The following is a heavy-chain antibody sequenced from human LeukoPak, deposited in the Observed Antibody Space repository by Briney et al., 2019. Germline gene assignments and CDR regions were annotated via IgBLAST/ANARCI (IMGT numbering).Heavy chain of an antibody. V-gene: IGHV3-23*01. Sequence: GGSLRLSCAASGXTFSTYAMSWVRQPPGKGLEWVSVIRGSATTTYYADSVKGRFTISRDNSKNTLYLQMNSLRAEDTAVYYCATTEKGPLTYYYDSSGYHSFHYWGQGTLVTVSS. CDR3: ATTEKGPLTYYYDSSGYHSFHY. CDR2: IRGSATTT. CDR1: GXTFSTYA. D-gene: IGHD3-22*01. J-gene: IGHJ4*02.